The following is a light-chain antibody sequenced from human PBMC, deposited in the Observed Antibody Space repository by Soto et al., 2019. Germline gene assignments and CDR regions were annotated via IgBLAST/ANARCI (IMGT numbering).Light chain of an antibody. CDR1: ENVRTF. CDR2: GAS. V-gene: IGKV3-20*01. J-gene: IGKJ1*01. Sequence: EVGLTQSPATLSLSPGERAPLSCRASENVRTFVDWYQQKPGQAPRLLIYGASSRATGIPDRFSGSGSGTDFTLTISRLEPEDFAVYYCQQYGSSLTWTFGQGTKADI. CDR3: QQYGSSLTWT.